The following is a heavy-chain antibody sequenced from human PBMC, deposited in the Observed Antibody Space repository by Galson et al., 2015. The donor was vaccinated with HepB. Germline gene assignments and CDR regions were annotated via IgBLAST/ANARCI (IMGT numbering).Heavy chain of an antibody. D-gene: IGHD1-26*01. V-gene: IGHV3-23*01. CDR3: AKDRISSGSYIDY. Sequence: LRLSCAASGFIVRSNYMNWVRQAPGKGLEWVSALTGSGDATYYADSVRGRFTISRDNSKNTLYLQINSLRAEDTAVYFCAKDRISSGSYIDYWGQGTLVTVSS. CDR2: LTGSGDAT. CDR1: GFIVRSNY. J-gene: IGHJ4*02.